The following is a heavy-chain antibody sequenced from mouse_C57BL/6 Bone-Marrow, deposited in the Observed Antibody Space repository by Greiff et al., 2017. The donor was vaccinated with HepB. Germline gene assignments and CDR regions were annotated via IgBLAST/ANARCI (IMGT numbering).Heavy chain of an antibody. J-gene: IGHJ1*03. CDR3: ARSEVYYDYDGDWYFDV. D-gene: IGHD2-4*01. Sequence: EVQLQQSGPELVKPGASVKIPCKASGYTFTDYNMDWVKQSHGKSLEWIGDINPNNGGTIYNQKFKGKATLTVDKSSSTAYMELRSLTSEDTAVYYCARSEVYYDYDGDWYFDVWGTGTTVTVSS. CDR1: GYTFTDYN. CDR2: INPNNGGT. V-gene: IGHV1-18*01.